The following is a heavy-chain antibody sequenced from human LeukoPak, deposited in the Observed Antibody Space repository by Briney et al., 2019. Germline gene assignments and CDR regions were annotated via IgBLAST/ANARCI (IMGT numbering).Heavy chain of an antibody. Sequence: GGSLRLSCAASGFTFSSYAMNWLRQAPGKGLEWVSGISGSGGSTYYADSVKGRFTVSRDNSENTLYLQMNSLRVEDTAVYYCVRDFHCSDGSCPLFDYWGQGTLVTVSS. D-gene: IGHD2-15*01. CDR2: ISGSGGST. CDR3: VRDFHCSDGSCPLFDY. V-gene: IGHV3-23*01. CDR1: GFTFSSYA. J-gene: IGHJ4*02.